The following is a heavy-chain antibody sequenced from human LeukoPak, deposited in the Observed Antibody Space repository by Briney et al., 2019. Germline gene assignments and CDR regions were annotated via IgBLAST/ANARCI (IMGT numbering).Heavy chain of an antibody. J-gene: IGHJ6*02. D-gene: IGHD3-9*01. V-gene: IGHV4-59*01. CDR2: IYYSGST. CDR3: ARSGLTGNGMDV. Sequence: SETLSLTCTVSGVSISSYHWNWIRQPPGKGLEWMGYIYYSGSTNYNPSFKSRVTISVDTYKNQFSLKLSSVTAADTAVYYCARSGLTGNGMDVWGQGTTVTVSS. CDR1: GVSISSYH.